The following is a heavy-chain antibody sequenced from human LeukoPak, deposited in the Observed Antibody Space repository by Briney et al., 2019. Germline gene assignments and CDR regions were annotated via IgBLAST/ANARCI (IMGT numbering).Heavy chain of an antibody. CDR3: ARHPDCDY. V-gene: IGHV4-39*01. CDR1: GGSISTGSHY. J-gene: IGHJ4*02. Sequence: PSETLSLTCSVSGGSISTGSHYWDWIRQSPGEGLEWIGSIYYIGTTEYNPSLKGRVAISIDTSKNQFSLKLSSVAAADTAVYYCARHPDCDYWGQGTLVTISS. CDR2: IYYIGTT.